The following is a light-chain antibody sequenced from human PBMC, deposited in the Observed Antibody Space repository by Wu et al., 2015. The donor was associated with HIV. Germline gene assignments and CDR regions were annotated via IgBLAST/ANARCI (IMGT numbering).Light chain of an antibody. CDR3: QQYGISPFT. Sequence: EIVLTQSPGTLYLSPGERATLSCRANESLGASFLAWYQQKLGQAPRLLIYGASNRAAGIPDRFSGSGSGTDFTLTINRLEPEDFAVFYCQQYGISPFTFGPGTKVDIK. CDR2: GAS. V-gene: IGKV3-20*01. J-gene: IGKJ3*01. CDR1: ESLGASF.